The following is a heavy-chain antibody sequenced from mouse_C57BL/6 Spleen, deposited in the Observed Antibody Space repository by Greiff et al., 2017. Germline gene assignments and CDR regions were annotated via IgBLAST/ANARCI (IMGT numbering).Heavy chain of an antibody. CDR3: ARGRYSTNYYAMDY. Sequence: VKLQESGAELVKPGASVKISCKASGYAFSSYWMNWVKQRPGKGLEWIGQIYPGDGDTNYNGKFKGKATLTADKSSSTAYMQLSSLTSEDSAVYFCARGRYSTNYYAMDYWGQGTSVTVSS. J-gene: IGHJ4*01. CDR2: IYPGDGDT. D-gene: IGHD2-5*01. V-gene: IGHV1-80*01. CDR1: GYAFSSYW.